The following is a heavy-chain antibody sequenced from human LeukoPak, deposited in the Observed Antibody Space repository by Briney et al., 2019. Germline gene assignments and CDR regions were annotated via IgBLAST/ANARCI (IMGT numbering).Heavy chain of an antibody. V-gene: IGHV3-66*01. Sequence: GGSLRLSCAASGFTVSSNYMSWVRQAPGKGLEWVSVIYSGGSTYYADSVKGRFTISRDNSKNTLCLQMNSLRAEDTAVYYCAARGSSSKYYFDYWGQGTLVTVSS. CDR3: AARGSSSKYYFDY. CDR1: GFTVSSNY. J-gene: IGHJ4*02. CDR2: IYSGGST. D-gene: IGHD6-6*01.